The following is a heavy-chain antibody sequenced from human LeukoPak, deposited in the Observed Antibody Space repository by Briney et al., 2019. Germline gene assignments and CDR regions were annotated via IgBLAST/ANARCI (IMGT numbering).Heavy chain of an antibody. CDR2: ISSSSSYI. CDR3: ARGIGSGSIAGDY. Sequence: GGSLRLSCAASGFTVSSNYMNWVRQAPGKGLEWVSSISSSSSYIYYADSVKGRFTISRDNAKNSLYLQMNSLRAEDTAVYYCARGIGSGSIAGDYWGQGTLVTVSS. CDR1: GFTVSSNY. J-gene: IGHJ4*02. V-gene: IGHV3-21*01. D-gene: IGHD3-22*01.